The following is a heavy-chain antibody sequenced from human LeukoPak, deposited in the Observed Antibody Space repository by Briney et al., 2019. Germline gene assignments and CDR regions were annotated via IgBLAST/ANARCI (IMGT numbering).Heavy chain of an antibody. J-gene: IGHJ3*02. V-gene: IGHV3-74*01. CDR2: INSDGSST. Sequence: GGSLRLSCASSGFTFSSYWMHWVRQAPGKGLVWVSRINSDGSSTSYADSVKGRFTISRDNAKNTLYLQMNSLRAEDTAVYYCARGRVFTISGAFDIWGQGTMVTVSS. CDR1: GFTFSSYW. CDR3: ARGRVFTISGAFDI. D-gene: IGHD3-9*01.